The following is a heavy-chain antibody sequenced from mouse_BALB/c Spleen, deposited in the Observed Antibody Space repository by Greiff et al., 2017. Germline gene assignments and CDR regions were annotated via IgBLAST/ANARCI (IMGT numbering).Heavy chain of an antibody. CDR1: GFAFSSYD. CDR3: ARHDYGSRYYFDY. D-gene: IGHD1-1*01. CDR2: ISSGGGST. V-gene: IGHV5-12-1*01. J-gene: IGHJ2*01. Sequence: EVHLVESGGGLVKPGGSLKLSCAASGFAFSSYDMSWVRQTPEKRLEWVAYISSGGGSTYYPDTVKGRFTISRDNAKNTLYLQMSSLKSEDTAMYYCARHDYGSRYYFDYWGQGTTLTVSS.